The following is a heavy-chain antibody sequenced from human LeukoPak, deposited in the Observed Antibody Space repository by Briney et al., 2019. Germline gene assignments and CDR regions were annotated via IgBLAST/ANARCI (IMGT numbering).Heavy chain of an antibody. CDR1: GFTFSSYG. D-gene: IGHD5-12*01. V-gene: IGHV3-30*02. J-gene: IGHJ4*02. CDR3: AKELTAATIPTFFDY. Sequence: GGSLRLSCAASGFTFSSYGMHWVRQAPGKGLEWVAFIRYDGSNKYYTDSVKGRFTISRDNSKNTLYLQMNSLRAEDTAVYYCAKELTAATIPTFFDYWGQGTLVTVST. CDR2: IRYDGSNK.